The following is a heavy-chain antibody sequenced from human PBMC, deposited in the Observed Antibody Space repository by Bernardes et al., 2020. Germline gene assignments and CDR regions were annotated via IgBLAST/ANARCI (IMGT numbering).Heavy chain of an antibody. D-gene: IGHD1-7*01. CDR3: AKDRFWNYDIIDY. CDR2: ISGSGGST. Sequence: GGSLRLSCAASGFTFSSYAMSWVRQAPGKGLEWVSAISGSGGSTYYADSVKGRFTISRDNSKNTLYLQMNSLRAEDTAVYYYAKDRFWNYDIIDYWGQGTLVTVSS. V-gene: IGHV3-23*01. J-gene: IGHJ4*02. CDR1: GFTFSSYA.